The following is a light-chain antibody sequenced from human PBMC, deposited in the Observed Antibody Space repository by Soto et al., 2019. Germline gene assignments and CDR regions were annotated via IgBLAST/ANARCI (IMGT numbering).Light chain of an antibody. CDR1: QSVNKS. J-gene: IGKJ2*01. CDR2: AAS. V-gene: IGKV3-11*01. CDR3: QQYERPPFA. Sequence: EIVLTQSPATLSLSPGERATLSCRASQSVNKSLPWYQQKPGQAPRLLIYAASNRATGFPARFSGSGSGTDFTLSISRQEPEDFALYFCQQYERPPFAFGQGTKLEIK.